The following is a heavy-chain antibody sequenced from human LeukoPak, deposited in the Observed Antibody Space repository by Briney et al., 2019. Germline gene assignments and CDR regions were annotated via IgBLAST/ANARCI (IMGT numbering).Heavy chain of an antibody. J-gene: IGHJ4*02. CDR2: MYPGDSDT. CDR1: GYNFTSYW. D-gene: IGHD3-10*01. V-gene: IGHV5-51*01. CDR3: ARAYYGSSGFDY. Sequence: GESLKISCKGSGYNFTSYWIGWVRQMPGKGPEWRGIMYPGDSDTRYSPSFQGQVTISADKSITTAYVQWSSLKASDTAMYYCARAYYGSSGFDYWGQGTLVTVSS.